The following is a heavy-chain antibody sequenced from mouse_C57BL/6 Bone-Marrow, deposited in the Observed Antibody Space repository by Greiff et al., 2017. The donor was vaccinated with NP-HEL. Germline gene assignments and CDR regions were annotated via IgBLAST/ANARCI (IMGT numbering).Heavy chain of an antibody. J-gene: IGHJ2*01. CDR2: ISSGGSYT. D-gene: IGHD2-1*01. V-gene: IGHV5-6*01. CDR3: ARHGVYGIFDY. Sequence: EVKLVESGGDLVKPGGSLKLSCAASGFTFSSYGMSWVRQTPDKRLEWVATISSGGSYTYYPDSVKGRFTLSRDNAKNTLYLQMSSRKSEDTAMYYCARHGVYGIFDYWGQGTTLTVSS. CDR1: GFTFSSYG.